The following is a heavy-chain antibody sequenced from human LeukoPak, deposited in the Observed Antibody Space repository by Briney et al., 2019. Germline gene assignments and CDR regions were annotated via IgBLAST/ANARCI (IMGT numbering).Heavy chain of an antibody. V-gene: IGHV4-30-4*07. CDR2: IYYSGST. Sequence: SETLSLTCAVSGGSISSGGYSWSWIRQPPGKGLEWIGYIYYSGSTYYNPSLKSRVTISVDTSKNQFSLKLSSVSAADTAVYYCAAGLLVYCSGGSCYGYWGQGTLVTVSS. D-gene: IGHD2-15*01. CDR1: GGSISSGGYS. J-gene: IGHJ4*02. CDR3: AAGLLVYCSGGSCYGY.